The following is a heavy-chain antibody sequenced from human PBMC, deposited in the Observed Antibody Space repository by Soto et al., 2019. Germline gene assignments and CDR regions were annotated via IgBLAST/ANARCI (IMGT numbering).Heavy chain of an antibody. J-gene: IGHJ6*02. Sequence: WGSLRLSCAASGFTFSSYGMHWVRQAPGKGLEWVAVISYDGSNKYYADSVKGRFTISRDNSKNTLYLQMNSLRAEDTAVYYCAKDERYSYGYKWWYYYGMDVWGQGTTVTVSS. D-gene: IGHD5-18*01. CDR1: GFTFSSYG. V-gene: IGHV3-30*18. CDR2: ISYDGSNK. CDR3: AKDERYSYGYKWWYYYGMDV.